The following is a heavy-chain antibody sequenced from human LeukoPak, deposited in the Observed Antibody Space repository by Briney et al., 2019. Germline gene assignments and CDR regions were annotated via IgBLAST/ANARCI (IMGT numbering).Heavy chain of an antibody. V-gene: IGHV3-7*01. CDR2: IKQDGSEK. J-gene: IGHJ3*02. D-gene: IGHD6-13*01. CDR3: ARDQERIAAAGTGDDASDI. CDR1: GFTFSSYW. Sequence: GGSLRLSCAASGFTFSSYWMSWVRQAPGKGLEWVANIKQDGSEKYYVDSVKGRFTISRDNAKNSLYLQMNSLRAEDTAVYYCARDQERIAAAGTGDDASDIWGQGTMVTVSS.